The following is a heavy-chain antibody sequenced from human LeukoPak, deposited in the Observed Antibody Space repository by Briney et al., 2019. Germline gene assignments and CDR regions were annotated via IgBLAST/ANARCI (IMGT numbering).Heavy chain of an antibody. Sequence: GGSLRLPCAASGFTFSNYGMHWVRQAPGKGLEWVAVISYDGRNKHYPDSVKGRFTISRDISTDTLWLQMDSLRTEDTAVYYCAKGPLRGTAAAIDYWGQGTLVTVSS. CDR2: ISYDGRNK. V-gene: IGHV3-30*18. J-gene: IGHJ4*02. CDR1: GFTFSNYG. CDR3: AKGPLRGTAAAIDY. D-gene: IGHD2-2*01.